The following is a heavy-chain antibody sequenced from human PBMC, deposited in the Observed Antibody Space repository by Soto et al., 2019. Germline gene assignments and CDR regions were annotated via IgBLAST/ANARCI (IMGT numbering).Heavy chain of an antibody. Sequence: QVQLVQSGGEVKKPGSSVKVSCKASGDTFTNHVFNWVRQAPGQGLEWMGGIISLFGTPHYAQRFQGRVTINADESTATSYMQLSSMRSENTAVYYCARDLGSGYDGGEYWGQGTVVTVSS. J-gene: IGHJ4*02. CDR2: IISLFGTP. CDR1: GDTFTNHV. CDR3: ARDLGSGYDGGEY. V-gene: IGHV1-69*12. D-gene: IGHD5-12*01.